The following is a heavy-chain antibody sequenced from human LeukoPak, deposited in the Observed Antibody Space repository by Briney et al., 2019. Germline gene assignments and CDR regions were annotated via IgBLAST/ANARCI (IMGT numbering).Heavy chain of an antibody. CDR3: AKTSGWPYYFDY. CDR1: GFTFSTYA. V-gene: IGHV3-23*01. D-gene: IGHD6-19*01. J-gene: IGHJ4*02. Sequence: GGSLRPSCAASGFTFSTYAMSWVRQPPGKGLEWVSAITGSGGNTYYADSVKGRFTISRDNSKNTVYLQVNSLRAEDTAEYYCAKTSGWPYYFDYWGQGTLVTVSS. CDR2: ITGSGGNT.